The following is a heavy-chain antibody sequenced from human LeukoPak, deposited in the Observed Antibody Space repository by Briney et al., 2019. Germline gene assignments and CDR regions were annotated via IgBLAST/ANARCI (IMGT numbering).Heavy chain of an antibody. J-gene: IGHJ4*02. CDR2: ISGSGGST. Sequence: GGSLRLSCAASGFTFSSYAMSWVRQAPGKGLEWVSAISGSGGSTYYADSVGGRFTISRDNSKNTLYLQMNSLRAEDTAVYYCAKSGIPYYYDSSGYVYYFDYWGQGTLVTVSS. CDR1: GFTFSSYA. D-gene: IGHD3-22*01. V-gene: IGHV3-23*01. CDR3: AKSGIPYYYDSSGYVYYFDY.